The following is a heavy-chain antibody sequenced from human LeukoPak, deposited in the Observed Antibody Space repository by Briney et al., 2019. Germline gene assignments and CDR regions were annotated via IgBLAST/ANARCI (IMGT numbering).Heavy chain of an antibody. V-gene: IGHV3-23*01. J-gene: IGHJ4*02. Sequence: GGSLRLSCAASGFTFTAYAMTSVRQAPGQGLEWVSVIGSRGADTYYADSVKGRFTISRDNSRNTLYLQMNGLRVEDTAVYYCAKNGGDSYGTGHFDSWGQGALVTVSS. CDR1: GFTFTAYA. D-gene: IGHD5-18*01. CDR2: IGSRGADT. CDR3: AKNGGDSYGTGHFDS.